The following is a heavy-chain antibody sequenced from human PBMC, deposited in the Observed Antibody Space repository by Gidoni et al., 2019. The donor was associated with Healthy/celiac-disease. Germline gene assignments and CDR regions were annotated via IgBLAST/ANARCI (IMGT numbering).Heavy chain of an antibody. CDR1: GFTFSSYA. V-gene: IGHV3-23*01. J-gene: IGHJ5*02. D-gene: IGHD6-19*01. CDR3: AHHGLYSSGWSQHNWFDP. CDR2: ISGSGGST. Sequence: EVQLLESGGGLVQPGGSLRLSCAASGFTFSSYAMSWVRQAPGKGLEWVSAISGSGGSTYYADSVKGRFTISRDNSKNTLYLQMNSLRAEDTAVYYCAHHGLYSSGWSQHNWFDPWGQGTLVTVSS.